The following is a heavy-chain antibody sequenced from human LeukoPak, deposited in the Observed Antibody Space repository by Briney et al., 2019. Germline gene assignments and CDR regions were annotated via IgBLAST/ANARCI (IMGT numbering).Heavy chain of an antibody. Sequence: GGSLRLSCAASGFTFSSYWMSWVRQAPGKGLEWVSAISGSGGSTYYADSVKGRFTISRDNSKNTLYLQMNSLRAEDTALYYCAKGSSTTCPCYRDYWGQGTLVTVSS. CDR1: GFTFSSYW. D-gene: IGHD2-2*01. CDR3: AKGSSTTCPCYRDY. V-gene: IGHV3-23*01. J-gene: IGHJ4*02. CDR2: ISGSGGST.